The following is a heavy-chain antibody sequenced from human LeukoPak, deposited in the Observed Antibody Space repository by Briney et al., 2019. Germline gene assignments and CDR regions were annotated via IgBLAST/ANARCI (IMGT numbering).Heavy chain of an antibody. CDR2: IYSGGGT. D-gene: IGHD1-14*01. J-gene: IGHJ3*02. CDR3: VRDFVFASKNPLDM. V-gene: IGHV3-53*01. CDR1: GFSLRSNY. Sequence: HTGGSLRLSCAASGFSLRSNYMSWVRQAPGKGLEWVAVIYSGGGTSYADSVKGRFTISRDNSKNTLYLQMNSLRDEDTAVYYCVRDFVFASKNPLDMWGQGTMVTVSS.